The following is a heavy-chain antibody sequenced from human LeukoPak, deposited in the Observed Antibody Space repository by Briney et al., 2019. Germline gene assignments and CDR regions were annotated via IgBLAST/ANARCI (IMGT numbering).Heavy chain of an antibody. CDR2: INPNSGGT. J-gene: IGHJ4*02. CDR1: GYTFNGYY. CDR3: ARGGAGLDY. D-gene: IGHD6-19*01. Sequence: ASVKVSCKASGYTFNGYYIHWVRQSPGQGLEWMGWINPNSGGTNYAQKFQGSITMTRDTSINTAYMELSSLTSDDTAVYYCARGGAGLDYWGQGTLVTVSS. V-gene: IGHV1-2*02.